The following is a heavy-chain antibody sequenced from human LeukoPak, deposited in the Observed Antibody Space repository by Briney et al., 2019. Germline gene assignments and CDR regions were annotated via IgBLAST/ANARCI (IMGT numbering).Heavy chain of an antibody. V-gene: IGHV4-59*01. J-gene: IGHJ4*02. CDR1: GGSISSYY. Sequence: SETLSLTCTVSGGSISSYYWSWIRQPPGKGLEYIGYIYYSGSTNYNPSLQSRVTISVDTSKNQFSLKLSSVTAADTAVYYCARGSGIAVAGTGLDWGQGTLVTVSS. D-gene: IGHD6-19*01. CDR2: IYYSGST. CDR3: ARGSGIAVAGTGLD.